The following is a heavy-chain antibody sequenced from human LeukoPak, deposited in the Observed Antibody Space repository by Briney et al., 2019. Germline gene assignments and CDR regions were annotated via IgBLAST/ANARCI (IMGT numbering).Heavy chain of an antibody. J-gene: IGHJ4*02. V-gene: IGHV3-23*01. CDR1: GFTFSSYP. CDR2: IGHSGGLT. Sequence: GGSLRLSCEASGFTFSSYPMGWVRQAPGRGLEWVSSIGHSGGLTVYADSVKGRFTISRDNSKNTLYLEEISLTAEDTAVYYCAKDDAWLRFGEWSQGTLVTVSS. CDR3: AKDDAWLRFGE. D-gene: IGHD3-10*01.